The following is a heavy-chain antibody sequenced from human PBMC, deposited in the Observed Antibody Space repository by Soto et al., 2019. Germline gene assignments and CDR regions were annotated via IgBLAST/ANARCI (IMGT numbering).Heavy chain of an antibody. CDR1: GYTFTSYG. Sequence: APVKVSCKASGYTFTSYGISWVRQAPGQGLEWMGWISAYNGNTNYAQKLQGRVTMTTDTSTSTAYMELRSLRSDDTAVYYCARVGIVVVPANYGMDVWGQGTTVTVSS. D-gene: IGHD2-2*03. J-gene: IGHJ6*02. CDR2: ISAYNGNT. V-gene: IGHV1-18*04. CDR3: ARVGIVVVPANYGMDV.